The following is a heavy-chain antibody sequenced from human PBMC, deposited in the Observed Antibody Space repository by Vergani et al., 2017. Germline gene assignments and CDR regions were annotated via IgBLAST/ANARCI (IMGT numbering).Heavy chain of an antibody. V-gene: IGHV3-7*01. CDR2: IKQDGSEQ. D-gene: IGHD2-15*01. J-gene: IGHJ3*02. CDR1: GFTFSSYW. Sequence: EVQLVESGGVVVQPGGSLRLSCAASGFTFSSYWMSWVRQAPGKGLEWVANIKQDGSEQYYVDSVKGRFTISRDNAKNSLYLQMNSLRAEDTAVYYCAREGAGYCSGGSCYFGGDDAFDIWGQGTMVTVSS. CDR3: AREGAGYCSGGSCYFGGDDAFDI.